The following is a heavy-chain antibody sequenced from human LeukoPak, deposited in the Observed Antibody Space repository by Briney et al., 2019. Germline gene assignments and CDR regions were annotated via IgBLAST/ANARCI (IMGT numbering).Heavy chain of an antibody. J-gene: IGHJ4*02. CDR1: GGTFSSYA. D-gene: IGHD3-22*01. Sequence: GASVKVSCKASGGTFSSYAISWVRQAPGQGLEWMGRIIPIFGTANYAQKFQGRVTITTDESTSTAYMELSSLRSEDTAVYYSARKSYYYDSSGYSDYWGQGTLVTVSS. V-gene: IGHV1-69*05. CDR3: ARKSYYYDSSGYSDY. CDR2: IIPIFGTA.